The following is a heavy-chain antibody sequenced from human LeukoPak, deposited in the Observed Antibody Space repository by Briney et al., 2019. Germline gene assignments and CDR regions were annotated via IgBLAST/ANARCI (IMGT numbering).Heavy chain of an antibody. CDR1: GFTFSDYY. CDR2: IKQDGSER. J-gene: IGHJ6*04. CDR3: AELGITMIGGV. Sequence: GGSLRLSCEASGFTFSDYYMIWVRQVPGKGLEWVANIKQDGSERYYLDSVKGRFTISRDNAKNSLYLQMNSLRAEDTAVYYCAELGITMIGGVWGKGTTVTISS. V-gene: IGHV3-7*01. D-gene: IGHD3-10*02.